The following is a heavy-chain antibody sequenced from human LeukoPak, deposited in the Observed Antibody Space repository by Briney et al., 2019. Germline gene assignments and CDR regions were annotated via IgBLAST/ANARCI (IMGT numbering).Heavy chain of an antibody. CDR2: IIPIFGTA. Sequence: ASVKVSCKASGGTFSSYAISWVRQAPGQGLEWMGGIIPIFGTANYAQKFQGRVTITADESTSTAYMELSSLRSEDTAVYYCARDSSGYYGYYYYYYYGMDVWGQGTTVTVSS. D-gene: IGHD3-22*01. CDR3: ARDSSGYYGYYYYYYYGMDV. J-gene: IGHJ6*02. CDR1: GGTFSSYA. V-gene: IGHV1-69*13.